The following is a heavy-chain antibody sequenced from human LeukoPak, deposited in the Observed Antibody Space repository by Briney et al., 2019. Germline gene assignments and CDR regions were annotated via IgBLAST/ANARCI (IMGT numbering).Heavy chain of an antibody. J-gene: IGHJ4*02. Sequence: GGSLRLSCAASGFTFSSYSMNWVRQAPGKGLEWVSSISSSSSYIYYADSVKGRFTISRDNARNSLYLQMNSLRAEDTAVYYCARVAKIQLWLDYWGQGTLVTVSS. D-gene: IGHD5-18*01. V-gene: IGHV3-21*01. CDR2: ISSSSSYI. CDR3: ARVAKIQLWLDY. CDR1: GFTFSSYS.